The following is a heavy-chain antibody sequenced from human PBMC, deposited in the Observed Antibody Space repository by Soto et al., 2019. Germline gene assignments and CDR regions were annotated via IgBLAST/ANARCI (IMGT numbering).Heavy chain of an antibody. D-gene: IGHD3-3*01. J-gene: IGHJ6*02. CDR3: ARGPPSFTVFGEMLYGMDV. V-gene: IGHV1-2*04. CDR2: INPNSGGT. Sequence: ASVKVSCKASGYTFTGYYMHWARQAPGQGLEWMGWINPNSGGTNYVQKFQGWVTMTRDTSISTAYMELSRLRSDDTAMYYCARGPPSFTVFGEMLYGMDVWGQGTTVTVSS. CDR1: GYTFTGYY.